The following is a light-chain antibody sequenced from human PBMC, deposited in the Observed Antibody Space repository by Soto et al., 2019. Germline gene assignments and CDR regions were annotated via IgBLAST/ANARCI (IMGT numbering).Light chain of an antibody. CDR2: DVS. J-gene: IGLJ2*01. V-gene: IGLV2-14*01. Sequence: QSALTQPASVSGSPGQSITISCTGTSSDVGGYNYVSWYQQHPGKAPKLMIYDVSNRPSGVSNRFSGSKSGNTASLTISGLQAEDEADYYCVLYMGSGMVFGGGTKLTVL. CDR1: SSDVGGYNY. CDR3: VLYMGSGMV.